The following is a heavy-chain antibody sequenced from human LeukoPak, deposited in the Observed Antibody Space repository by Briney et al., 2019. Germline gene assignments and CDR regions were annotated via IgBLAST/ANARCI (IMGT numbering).Heavy chain of an antibody. CDR2: ISYDGSNK. CDR1: RFTFSSYG. V-gene: IGHV3-30*03. CDR3: ATRPQCSNGVCYGLDP. Sequence: PGGSLRLSCVAFRFTFSSYGMHWVRQAPGKGLEWVAVISYDGSNKYYADSVKGRFTISRDNSKNTLYLQMNSLRAEDTAVYYCATRPQCSNGVCYGLDPWGQGTLVTVSS. J-gene: IGHJ5*02. D-gene: IGHD2-8*01.